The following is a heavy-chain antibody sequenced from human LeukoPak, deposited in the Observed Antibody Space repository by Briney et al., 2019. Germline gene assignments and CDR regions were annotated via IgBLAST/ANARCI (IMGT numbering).Heavy chain of an antibody. CDR2: INWNGGST. CDR1: GSTFDDYG. CDR3: ARAGLAGTRAFDI. D-gene: IGHD1-7*01. J-gene: IGHJ3*02. Sequence: GGSLRLSCAASGSTFDDYGMNWVRQAPGKGLEWVSGINWNGGSTGYADSVKGRFTISRDNAKNSLYLQMNSLRAEDTALYYCARAGLAGTRAFDIWGQGTMVTVSS. V-gene: IGHV3-20*04.